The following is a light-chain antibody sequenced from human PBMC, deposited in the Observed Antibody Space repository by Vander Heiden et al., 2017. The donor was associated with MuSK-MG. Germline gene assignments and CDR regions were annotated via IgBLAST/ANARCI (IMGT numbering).Light chain of an antibody. J-gene: IGLJ2*01. CDR3: QAWDSSTVV. Sequence: SYELTQPPSVSVSPGQTASITCSGAKLGDKYACWYQQKPGQSPVLVIYKDSKRPSGIPERFSGSNSGNTATLTISGTQDMDEDDYYCQAWDSSTVVFGGGTKLTVL. CDR2: KDS. V-gene: IGLV3-1*01. CDR1: KLGDKY.